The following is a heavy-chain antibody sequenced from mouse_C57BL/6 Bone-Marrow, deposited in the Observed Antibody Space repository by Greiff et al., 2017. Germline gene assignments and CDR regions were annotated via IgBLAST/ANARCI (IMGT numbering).Heavy chain of an antibody. V-gene: IGHV1-64*01. CDR1: GYTFTSYW. D-gene: IGHD1-1*01. CDR3: ARRPFPYYVSSSWYFDV. Sequence: QVQLQQPGAELVKPGASVKLSCKASGYTFTSYWMHWVKQRPGQGLEWIGMIHPNSGSTNYNEKFKSKATLSVDKSSSTAYMQLSSLTSEDSAVYNSARRPFPYYVSSSWYFDVWGTGTTVTVSS. J-gene: IGHJ1*03. CDR2: IHPNSGST.